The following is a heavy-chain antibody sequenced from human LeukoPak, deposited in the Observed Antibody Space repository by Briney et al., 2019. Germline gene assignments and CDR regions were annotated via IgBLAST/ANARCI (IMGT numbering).Heavy chain of an antibody. J-gene: IGHJ4*02. CDR1: GFTFSSYA. CDR3: AKDLGGILITFGRGRVRGYFDY. Sequence: GGSLRLSCAASGFTFSSYAMSWVRQAPGKGLEWVSTIVGTGNNTYYADSVKGRFTISRDNSRNTVYLQMKSLRAEDTAEYYCAKDLGGILITFGRGRVRGYFDYWGQGILVTVSS. V-gene: IGHV3-23*01. D-gene: IGHD3-16*01. CDR2: IVGTGNNT.